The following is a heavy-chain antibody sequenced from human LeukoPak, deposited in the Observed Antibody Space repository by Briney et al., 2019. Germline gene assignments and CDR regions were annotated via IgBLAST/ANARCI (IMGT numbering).Heavy chain of an antibody. CDR1: GYSISSGYY. D-gene: IGHD3-3*01. V-gene: IGHV4-38-2*02. J-gene: IGHJ5*02. CDR3: ARLFGTTIFGETLDWFDP. CDR2: IYYSGST. Sequence: SETLSLTCTVSGYSISSGYYWGWIRQPPGQGLEWIGNIYYSGSTYYNPSLKSRVTISVHTSKNQFSLKLSSVTAADTAVYYCARLFGTTIFGETLDWFDPWGQGTQVTVSS.